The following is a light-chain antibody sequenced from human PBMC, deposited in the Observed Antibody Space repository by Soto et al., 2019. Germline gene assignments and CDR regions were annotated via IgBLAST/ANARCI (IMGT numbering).Light chain of an antibody. V-gene: IGLV1-51*02. CDR3: GTWDNGLSAVV. J-gene: IGLJ2*01. Sequence: QSVLTQPPSVSAAPGQKITISCSGSASNIWYNSVSWYQQLPGTAPKLLISENDERPSDLPDRFSASKSGTSATLGITGLQNGDEATYFCGTWDNGLSAVVFGGGTKLTVL. CDR1: ASNIWYNS. CDR2: END.